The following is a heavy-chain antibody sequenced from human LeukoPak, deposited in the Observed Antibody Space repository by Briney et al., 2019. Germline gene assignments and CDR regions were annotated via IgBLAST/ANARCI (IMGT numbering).Heavy chain of an antibody. J-gene: IGHJ4*02. V-gene: IGHV1-2*02. CDR2: INPNSGGT. CDR1: GYTFTGYY. Sequence: ASVKVSCKASGYTFTGYYMHWVGQTPGQGLEWMGWINPNSGGTDYAQKFQGRATMTRDTSITTAYMEPSRLTSDDTAVYFCARDRPGLDDSCCYSGYWGQGTLVTVSS. CDR3: ARDRPGLDDSCCYSGY. D-gene: IGHD3-22*01.